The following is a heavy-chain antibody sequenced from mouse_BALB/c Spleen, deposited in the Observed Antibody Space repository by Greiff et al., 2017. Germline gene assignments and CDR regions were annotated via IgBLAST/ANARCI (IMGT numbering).Heavy chain of an antibody. J-gene: IGHJ4*01. CDR2: ISSGGGST. D-gene: IGHD1-1*01. CDR1: GFAFSSYD. CDR3: ARHGVYYGSSYHAMDY. V-gene: IGHV5-12-1*01. Sequence: EVQGVESGGGLVKPGGSLKLSCAASGFAFSSYDMSWVRQTPEKRLEWVAYISSGGGSTYYPDTVKGRFTISRDNAKNTLYLQMSSLKSEDTAMYYCARHGVYYGSSYHAMDYWGQGTSVTVSS.